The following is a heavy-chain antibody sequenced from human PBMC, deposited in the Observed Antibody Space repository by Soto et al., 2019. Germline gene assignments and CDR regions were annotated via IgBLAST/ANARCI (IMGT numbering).Heavy chain of an antibody. D-gene: IGHD7-27*01. Sequence: SETLSLTCAVYGGSFNGYYWSWIRQPPGKGLEWIGEINHSGSTNYNPSLKGRVTISQDTSKNQFSLKMNSVTPSDTAVYYCARDWGPYWFDPWGQGILVTVSS. J-gene: IGHJ5*02. CDR2: INHSGST. V-gene: IGHV4-34*01. CDR1: GGSFNGYY. CDR3: ARDWGPYWFDP.